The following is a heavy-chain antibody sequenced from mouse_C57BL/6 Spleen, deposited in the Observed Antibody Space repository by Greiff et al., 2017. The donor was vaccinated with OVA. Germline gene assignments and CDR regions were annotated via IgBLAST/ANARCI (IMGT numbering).Heavy chain of an antibody. CDR1: GYAFSSSW. D-gene: IGHD1-1*01. CDR3: ARSIYYGSSYPFAY. V-gene: IGHV1-82*01. CDR2: IYPGDGDT. Sequence: VKLVESGPELVKPGASVKISCKASGYAFSSSWMNWVKQRPGKGLEWIGRIYPGDGDTNYNGKFKGKATLTADKSSSTAYMQLSSLTSEDSAVYFCARSIYYGSSYPFAYWGQGTLVTVSA. J-gene: IGHJ3*01.